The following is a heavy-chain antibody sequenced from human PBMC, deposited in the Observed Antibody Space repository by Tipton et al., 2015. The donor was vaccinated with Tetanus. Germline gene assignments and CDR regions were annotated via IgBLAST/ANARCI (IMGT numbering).Heavy chain of an antibody. J-gene: IGHJ4*02. Sequence: RSLRLSCAASGFTFSGYAMHWVRQAPGKGLEWVAVISYDGSNKYYADSVKGRFTISRDNSKNTLYLQMNSLRAEDTAVYYCARGCRRDGYNFRSPSPGHTLNWGQGTLVTVSS. V-gene: IGHV3-30-3*01. D-gene: IGHD5-24*01. CDR1: GFTFSGYA. CDR2: ISYDGSNK. CDR3: ARGCRRDGYNFRSPSPGHTLN.